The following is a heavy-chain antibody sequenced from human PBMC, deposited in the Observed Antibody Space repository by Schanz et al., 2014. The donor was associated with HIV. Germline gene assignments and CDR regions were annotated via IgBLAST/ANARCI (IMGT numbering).Heavy chain of an antibody. CDR2: LHYSGST. J-gene: IGHJ5*02. Sequence: QVPLQESGPGLVKPSETLSLTCTVSGGSIRNYYWSWIRQPAGKGLEWMGYLHYSGSTNYNPSLQSRVTISVDTSNNQFSLTLASVTAADTAIYYCAKDNKYNSDWYPPRHWFGPWGQGTLVTVSS. CDR3: AKDNKYNSDWYPPRHWFGP. CDR1: GGSIRNYY. D-gene: IGHD2-21*02. V-gene: IGHV4-59*01.